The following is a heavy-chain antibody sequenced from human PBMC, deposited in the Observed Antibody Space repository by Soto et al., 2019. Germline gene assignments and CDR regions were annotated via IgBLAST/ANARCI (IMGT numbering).Heavy chain of an antibody. CDR2: INPAGDTT. D-gene: IGHD2-15*01. Sequence: QVQLVQSGAEVKKPGTSVKVSCKASGFTVTNYYMHWLRLAPGQGPEWMGLINPAGDTTSFAPKFRGRVTVTRHTSTSTIYMEMRGLRSDDTAFYYCARDRTVAAYFDYWGQGTLVTVS. CDR3: ARDRTVAAYFDY. CDR1: GFTVTNYY. J-gene: IGHJ4*02. V-gene: IGHV1-46*03.